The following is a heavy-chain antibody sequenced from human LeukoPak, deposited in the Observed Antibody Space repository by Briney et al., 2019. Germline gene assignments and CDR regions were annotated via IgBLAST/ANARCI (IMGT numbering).Heavy chain of an antibody. CDR2: INSDGSST. J-gene: IGHJ6*02. V-gene: IGHV3-74*01. CDR1: GFTFSNYW. D-gene: IGHD4-23*01. CDR3: AREGYGGNFPCYQFGMDV. Sequence: GGSLRLSCAASGFTFSNYWMHWVRQAPGKGLVWVSHINSDGSSTTYADSVKGRFTISRDNAKNTLYLQMNRLRAEDTAVYYCAREGYGGNFPCYQFGMDVWGQGTTVTVSS.